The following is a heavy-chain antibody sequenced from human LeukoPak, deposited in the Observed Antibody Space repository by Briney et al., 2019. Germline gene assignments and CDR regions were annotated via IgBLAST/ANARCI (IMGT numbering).Heavy chain of an antibody. V-gene: IGHV3-7*01. CDR1: GFTFSSYW. CDR3: ARVGPSYYYYYMDV. Sequence: GGSLRLSCAASGFTFSSYWMTWVRQAPGKGLEWVANIKQDGSEKYSVDSLKGRFTISRDNAKKLLYLQMNSLRVEDTAVYYCARVGPSYYYYYMDVWGKGTTVTVSS. J-gene: IGHJ6*03. CDR2: IKQDGSEK.